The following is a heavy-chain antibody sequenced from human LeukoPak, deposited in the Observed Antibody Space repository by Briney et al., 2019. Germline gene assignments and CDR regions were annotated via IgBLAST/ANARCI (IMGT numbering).Heavy chain of an antibody. D-gene: IGHD4-23*01. J-gene: IGHJ4*02. V-gene: IGHV3-74*01. CDR2: IASDGSST. CDR1: GFTFSSYW. CDR3: ARGRPHGNDY. Sequence: GGSLRLSCVAPGFTFSSYWMNWVRQAPGKGLVWVSRIASDGSSTTYADSVKGRFSISRDNAKNTLYLQMNSLRVEDTAVYYCARGRPHGNDYWGQGTLVTVSS.